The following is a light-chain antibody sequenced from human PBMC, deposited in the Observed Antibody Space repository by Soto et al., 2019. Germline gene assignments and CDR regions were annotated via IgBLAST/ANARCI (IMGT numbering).Light chain of an antibody. CDR3: QQYNTASYT. CDR1: QGISTW. Sequence: DIQMTQSPSTLSASVGDRVTITCRASQGISTWLAWYQQKPGKAPKLLIFDASSLGSGVPSRFSGSGSGTEFTLTISGLQPDDFATYHCQQYNTASYTFGQGTKLEI. J-gene: IGKJ2*01. V-gene: IGKV1-5*01. CDR2: DAS.